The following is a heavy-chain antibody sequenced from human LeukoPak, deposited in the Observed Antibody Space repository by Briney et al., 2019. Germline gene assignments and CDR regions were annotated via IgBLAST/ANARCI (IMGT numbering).Heavy chain of an antibody. Sequence: SVKVSCKASGGTFSSYAISWVRQAPGQGLEWMGRIIPILGIANYAQKFQGRVTITAGKSTSTAYMELSSLRSEDTAVYYCARDTGDPNWFDPWGQGTLVTVSS. CDR1: GGTFSSYA. V-gene: IGHV1-69*04. J-gene: IGHJ5*02. CDR2: IIPILGIA. D-gene: IGHD4-17*01. CDR3: ARDTGDPNWFDP.